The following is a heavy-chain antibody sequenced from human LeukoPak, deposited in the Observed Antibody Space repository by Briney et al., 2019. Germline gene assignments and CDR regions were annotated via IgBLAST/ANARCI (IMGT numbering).Heavy chain of an antibody. D-gene: IGHD6-6*01. J-gene: IGHJ3*02. Sequence: GGSLRLSCAASGFTFSSYWMHWVRQAPGKGLVWVSRISTDGSSTNSADSVKGRLTISRDNAKNTLYLQMYSLRAEDTAVYYCVREYSSSSGRAFDIWGQGTMVTVSP. CDR1: GFTFSSYW. CDR2: ISTDGSST. CDR3: VREYSSSSGRAFDI. V-gene: IGHV3-74*01.